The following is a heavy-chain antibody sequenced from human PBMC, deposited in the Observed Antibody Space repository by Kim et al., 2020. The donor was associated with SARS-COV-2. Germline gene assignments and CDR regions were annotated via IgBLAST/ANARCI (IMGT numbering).Heavy chain of an antibody. CDR2: IRSKAYGGTT. J-gene: IGHJ3*02. Sequence: GGSLRLSCTASGFTFGDYAISWFRQAPGKGLEWVGFIRSKAYGGTTEYAASVKGRFTISRDDSKSIAYLQMNSLKTEDTAVYYCARSVPFSTSEGPDIWGQGTMVTVSS. CDR3: ARSVPFSTSEGPDI. CDR1: GFTFGDYA. V-gene: IGHV3-49*03. D-gene: IGHD6-6*01.